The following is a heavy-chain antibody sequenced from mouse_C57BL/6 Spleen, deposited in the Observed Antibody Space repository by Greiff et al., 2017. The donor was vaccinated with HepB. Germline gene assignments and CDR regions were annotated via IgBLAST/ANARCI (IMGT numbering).Heavy chain of an antibody. J-gene: IGHJ1*03. CDR1: GYAFSSYW. D-gene: IGHD2-3*01. CDR2: IYPGDGDT. CDR3: AGSLDGYYPDWYFDG. Sequence: QVHVKQSGAELVKPGASVKISCKASGYAFSSYWMNWVKQRPGKGLEWIGQIYPGDGDTNYNGKFKGKATLTADKSSSTAYMQLSSLTSEDSAVYVCAGSLDGYYPDWYFDGWGTGTTVTVSS. V-gene: IGHV1-80*01.